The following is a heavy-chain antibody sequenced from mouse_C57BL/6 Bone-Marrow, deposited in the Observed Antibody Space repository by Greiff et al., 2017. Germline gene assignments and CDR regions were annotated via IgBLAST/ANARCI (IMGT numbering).Heavy chain of an antibody. Sequence: QVTLKVSGPGILQPSQTLSLTCSFSGFSLSTSNMGIGWIRQPSGKGLEWLVHIWWNDDKYDNPFLKSRIKISKDTSNNQVFPKITSVDTAVTATYYCAQKGLYCYGRWYWYFDVWGTGTTVTVSS. CDR3: AQKGLYCYGRWYWYFDV. D-gene: IGHD1-1*01. V-gene: IGHV8-5*01. CDR2: IWWNDDK. CDR1: GFSLSTSNMG. J-gene: IGHJ1*03.